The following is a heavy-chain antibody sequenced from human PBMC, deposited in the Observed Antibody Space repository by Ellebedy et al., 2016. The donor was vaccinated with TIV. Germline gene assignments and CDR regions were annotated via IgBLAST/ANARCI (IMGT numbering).Heavy chain of an antibody. D-gene: IGHD5-18*01. Sequence: GESLKISCSVSGLNLSHYGIHWVRQAPDKGLQWLTVMSSDGSKTFFGDSVKGRFTVSRDNPKNTAFLEINNLRPEDSAVYFCAKGDTATRSYFYYGMDAWGPGTTVLVSS. V-gene: IGHV3-30*18. CDR1: GLNLSHYG. CDR2: MSSDGSKT. CDR3: AKGDTATRSYFYYGMDA. J-gene: IGHJ6*02.